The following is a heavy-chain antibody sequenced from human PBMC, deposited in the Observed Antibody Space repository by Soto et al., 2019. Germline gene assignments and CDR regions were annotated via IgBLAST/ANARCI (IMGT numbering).Heavy chain of an antibody. CDR2: ISAYNGNT. J-gene: IGHJ3*02. CDR1: GGAFSSYA. V-gene: IGHV1-18*01. CDR3: AIEKWPTGAFDI. Sequence: GSVKGSFKTSGGAFSSYAISLVRQAPGQGLEWMGWISAYNGNTNYAQKLQGRVSMTTDTSTSTAYMELRSLRSDDTAVYYCAIEKWPTGAFDIWGQGTLVTVSS. D-gene: IGHD5-12*01.